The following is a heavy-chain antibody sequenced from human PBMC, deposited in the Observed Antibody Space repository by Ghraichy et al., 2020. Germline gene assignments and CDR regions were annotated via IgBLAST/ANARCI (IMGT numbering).Heavy chain of an antibody. CDR3: ATNGNWRFDY. J-gene: IGHJ4*02. V-gene: IGHV3-7*01. D-gene: IGHD2/OR15-2a*01. Sequence: GGSLRLSCAVSGYRFSSYWMSWVRQAPGKGLEWVASIKEDGSAELSVDSVKGRFTISRDNSNNALFLQMSSLRAEDTAVYYCATNGNWRFDYWGQGTLVTVSS. CDR2: IKEDGSAE. CDR1: GYRFSSYW.